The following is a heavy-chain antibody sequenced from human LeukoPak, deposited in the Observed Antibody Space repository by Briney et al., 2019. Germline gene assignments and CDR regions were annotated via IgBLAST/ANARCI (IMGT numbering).Heavy chain of an antibody. CDR1: GFTFRSYG. J-gene: IGHJ1*01. D-gene: IGHD3-22*01. V-gene: IGHV3-64*01. CDR2: ISSNGGRT. CDR3: ATYYYDSGGFHFHH. Sequence: GGSLRLSCAASGFTFRSYGMHWIRQAPGKGLEYVSAISSNGGRTYYANSVKGRFTISRDNSRNTLYLQMGSLRAEDMAVYYCATYYYDSGGFHFHHWGQGTLVTVSS.